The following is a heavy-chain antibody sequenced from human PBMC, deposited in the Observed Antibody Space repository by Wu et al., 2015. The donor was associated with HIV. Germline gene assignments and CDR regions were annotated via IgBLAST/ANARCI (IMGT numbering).Heavy chain of an antibody. CDR3: TKYVGYCYFDL. V-gene: IGHV1-2*02. J-gene: IGHJ2*01. Sequence: QVQLVQSGAEVKKPGASVIVSCKASGYTFIDYFIHWVRQAPGQGLEWMGWINPSNGDTRYAQQFQGRVTMTRDTSNTTTYMELSGLTSDDTAIYYCTKYVGYCYFDLWGRGTLVAVSS. CDR1: GYTFIDYF. CDR2: INPSNGDT. D-gene: IGHD3-16*01.